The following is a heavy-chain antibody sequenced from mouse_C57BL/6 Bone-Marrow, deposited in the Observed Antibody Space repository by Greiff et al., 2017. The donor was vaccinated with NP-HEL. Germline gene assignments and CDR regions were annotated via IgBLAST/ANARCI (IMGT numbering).Heavy chain of an antibody. J-gene: IGHJ1*03. CDR3: TSYGIYWYFDV. CDR1: GFNIKDDY. CDR2: IDPENGDT. D-gene: IGHD2-1*01. Sequence: VQLQQSGAELVRSGASVKLSCTASGFNIKDDYMHWVKQRPEQGLEWIGWIDPENGDTEYASKFQGKATITADTSSNTTYLQLISLTSEDTAVYYCTSYGIYWYFDVWGTGTTVTVSS. V-gene: IGHV14-4*01.